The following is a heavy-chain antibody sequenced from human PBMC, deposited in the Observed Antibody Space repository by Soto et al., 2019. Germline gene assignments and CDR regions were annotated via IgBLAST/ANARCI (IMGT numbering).Heavy chain of an antibody. CDR1: GYSVSSNSAA. J-gene: IGHJ6*02. V-gene: IGHV6-1*01. Sequence: PSHTLSLTCAISGYSVSSNSAAWNWIRQSPLRGLEWLGRTYYRSKWYNDYAVSVKSRITINPDTSKNQFSLQLNSVTPEDTAVYYCARGRAAAAYGMDVWGQGTTVTVSS. CDR3: ARGRAAAAYGMDV. CDR2: TYYRSKWYN. D-gene: IGHD6-13*01.